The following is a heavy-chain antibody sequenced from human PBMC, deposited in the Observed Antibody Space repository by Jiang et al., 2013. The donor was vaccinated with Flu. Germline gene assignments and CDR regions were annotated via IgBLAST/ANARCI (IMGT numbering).Heavy chain of an antibody. Sequence: KASGYTFTGYYMHWVRQAPGQGLEWMGWINPNSGGTNYAQKFQGWVTMTRDTSISTAYMELSRLRSDDTAVYYCARGRSGGSCLVYWGQGTLVTVSS. J-gene: IGHJ4*02. V-gene: IGHV1-2*04. CDR3: ARGRSGGSCLVY. CDR1: GYTFTGYY. CDR2: INPNSGGT. D-gene: IGHD2-15*01.